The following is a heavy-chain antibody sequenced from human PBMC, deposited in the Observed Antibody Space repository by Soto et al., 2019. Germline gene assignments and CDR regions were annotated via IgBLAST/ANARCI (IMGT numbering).Heavy chain of an antibody. Sequence: AETLALTCTVSGGSISGYYWSWIRQPPGKVLEWIGYIYYSGSTNYNPSLKSRVTISVDTSKNQFSLKLSSVTAADTAVYYGAMDGYDSSCYYPNWVDPWGQITTVTVSS. J-gene: IGHJ5*02. CDR3: AMDGYDSSCYYPNWVDP. CDR2: IYYSGST. CDR1: GGSISGYY. D-gene: IGHD3-22*01. V-gene: IGHV4-59*01.